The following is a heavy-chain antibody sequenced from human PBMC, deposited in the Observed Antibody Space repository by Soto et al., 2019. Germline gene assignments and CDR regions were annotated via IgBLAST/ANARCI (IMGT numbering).Heavy chain of an antibody. D-gene: IGHD3-9*01. J-gene: IGHJ5*02. Sequence: ATVKVSCKASGYTFTSYVISWVRQAPGQGLEWMGWISAYNGNTNYAQKLQGRVNMTTDTSTSTAYMELRILRSDDTAVYYCARDHHDILTGHWFDPWGQGTLVTVSS. CDR3: ARDHHDILTGHWFDP. CDR2: ISAYNGNT. CDR1: GYTFTSYV. V-gene: IGHV1-18*01.